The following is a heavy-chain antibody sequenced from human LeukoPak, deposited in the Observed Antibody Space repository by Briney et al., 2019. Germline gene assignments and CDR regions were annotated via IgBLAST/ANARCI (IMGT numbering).Heavy chain of an antibody. V-gene: IGHV1-18*01. CDR3: ARDIVSSFLKGATVTHVFYY. D-gene: IGHD4-17*01. CDR2: ISTYNGNT. CDR1: GYTFTSYG. J-gene: IGHJ4*02. Sequence: ASVKVSCKASGYTFTSYGISWVRQAPGQGLEWMGWISTYNGNTNYAQKLQGRVTMTTNTSTSTAYMELRSLRSDDTAVYYCARDIVSSFLKGATVTHVFYYWGQGTLVTVSS.